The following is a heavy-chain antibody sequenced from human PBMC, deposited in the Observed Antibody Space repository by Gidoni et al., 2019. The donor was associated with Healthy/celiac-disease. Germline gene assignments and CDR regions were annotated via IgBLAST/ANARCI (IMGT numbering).Heavy chain of an antibody. J-gene: IGHJ6*02. CDR1: GFPFSSYG. D-gene: IGHD2-15*01. Sequence: QVQLVESGGGVVQPGRSLRLSCAASGFPFSSYGMHWVRQAPGKGLEWVAVISYDGSNKYYADSVKGRFTISRDNSKNTLYLQMNSLRAEDTAVYYCAKAGRDIAGMDVWGQGTTVTVSS. CDR3: AKAGRDIAGMDV. CDR2: ISYDGSNK. V-gene: IGHV3-30*18.